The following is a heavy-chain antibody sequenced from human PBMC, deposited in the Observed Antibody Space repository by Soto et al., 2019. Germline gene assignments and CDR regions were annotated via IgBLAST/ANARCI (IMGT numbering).Heavy chain of an antibody. D-gene: IGHD3-22*01. CDR3: ARAHYDSSSNPTFDI. CDR1: GFTFSSYG. Sequence: QVQLVESGGGVVQPGRSLRLSCAASGFTFSSYGMHWVRQAPGTGLEWVAVIWYDGSNKYYADSVKGRFTISRDNSKNTLYLQMNSLRAEDTAVYYCARAHYDSSSNPTFDIWGQGTMVTVSS. CDR2: IWYDGSNK. J-gene: IGHJ3*02. V-gene: IGHV3-33*01.